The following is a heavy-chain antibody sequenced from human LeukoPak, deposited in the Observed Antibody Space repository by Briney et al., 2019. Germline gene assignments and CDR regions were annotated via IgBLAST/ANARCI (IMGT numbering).Heavy chain of an antibody. Sequence: GRSLRLSCAASGFTFDDYAMHWVRQAPGKGLEWVSGISWNSGSIGYADSVKGRFTISRDNAKNSLYLQMNSLRAEDTALYYCAKDMGNWGVFGAFDIWGQGTMVTVSS. CDR2: ISWNSGSI. CDR3: AKDMGNWGVFGAFDI. V-gene: IGHV3-9*01. D-gene: IGHD7-27*01. CDR1: GFTFDDYA. J-gene: IGHJ3*02.